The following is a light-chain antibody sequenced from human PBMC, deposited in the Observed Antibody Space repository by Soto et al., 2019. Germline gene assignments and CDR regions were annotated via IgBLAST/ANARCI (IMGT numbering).Light chain of an antibody. CDR1: SSDVGSYNY. CDR3: CSDAGDPYV. Sequence: QSALTQPASVSGSPGQSIAISCTGTSSDVGSYNYVSWYQQHPGKAPKLMIYEGSKRPSGVADRFSGSKSGNTASLTISGRHADDAADYYCCSDAGDPYVFGTGTKLTVL. J-gene: IGLJ1*01. CDR2: EGS. V-gene: IGLV2-23*01.